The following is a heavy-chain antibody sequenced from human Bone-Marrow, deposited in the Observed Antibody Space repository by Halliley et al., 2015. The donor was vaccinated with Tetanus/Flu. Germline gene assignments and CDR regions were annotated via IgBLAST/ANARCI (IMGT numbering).Heavy chain of an antibody. CDR2: IRSRAFGGTT. Sequence: RGGGASIRSRAFGGTTEYAASVRGRFTVSRDDSKSMAYLQMNSLKTEDTGMYFCSPQWPSDYWGQGALVTVSS. V-gene: IGHV3-49*02. CDR3: SPQWPSDY. J-gene: IGHJ4*02. D-gene: IGHD6-19*01.